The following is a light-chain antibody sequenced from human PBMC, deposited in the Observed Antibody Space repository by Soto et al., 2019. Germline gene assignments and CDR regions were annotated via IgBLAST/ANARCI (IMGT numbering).Light chain of an antibody. CDR1: QSVSSSC. Sequence: EIVLTQSPGTLSLSPGERATLSCRASQSVSSSCLAWYQQKPGQAPRLLIYGASSRATVIPDRFSGSGSGTDFTLTISRLEPEDFAVYYCQQYGSSPSWTFGQGTKVDIK. V-gene: IGKV3-20*01. CDR2: GAS. CDR3: QQYGSSPSWT. J-gene: IGKJ1*01.